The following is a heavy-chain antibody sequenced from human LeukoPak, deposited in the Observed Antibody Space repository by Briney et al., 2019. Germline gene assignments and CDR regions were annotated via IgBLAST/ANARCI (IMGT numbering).Heavy chain of an antibody. Sequence: PSETLSLTCAVYGGSFSGYYWSWIRQPPGKGLEWIGEINHSGSTNYNPSLKSRVTISVDTSKNQFSLKLSSVTAADTAVYYCARRTWIQLWLDYWGPGTLVTVSS. D-gene: IGHD5-18*01. CDR1: GGSFSGYY. J-gene: IGHJ4*02. CDR3: ARRTWIQLWLDY. V-gene: IGHV4-34*01. CDR2: INHSGST.